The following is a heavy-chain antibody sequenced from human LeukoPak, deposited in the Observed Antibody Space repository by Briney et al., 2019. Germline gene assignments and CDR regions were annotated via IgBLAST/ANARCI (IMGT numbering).Heavy chain of an antibody. CDR3: ARNYYDSSGYYPSDAFDI. CDR2: IYRGGST. V-gene: IGHV3-66*01. D-gene: IGHD3-22*01. CDR1: GFTFSDTY. Sequence: QSGGSLRLSCAASGFTFSDTYVSWVRQAPAKGLEWVSVIYRGGSTYYADSVKGRFTISRDNSKNTLYLQMNSLRAEDTAVYYCARNYYDSSGYYPSDAFDIWGQGTMVTVSS. J-gene: IGHJ3*02.